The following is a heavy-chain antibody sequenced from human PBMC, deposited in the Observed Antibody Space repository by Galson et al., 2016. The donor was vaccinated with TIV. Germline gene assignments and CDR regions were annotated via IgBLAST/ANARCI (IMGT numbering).Heavy chain of an antibody. CDR3: ARGGGSYYAVDS. CDR1: GFTFDDYG. D-gene: IGHD1-26*01. CDR2: INWGGDSS. J-gene: IGHJ4*02. V-gene: IGHV3-20*04. Sequence: SLRLSCAASGFTFDDYGMSWVRQAPGKALEWVSGINWGGDSSGYVDSVKGRFTISRDNAKNALYLEMDSLRVEDTALYYCARGGGSYYAVDSWGQGTLVTVSS.